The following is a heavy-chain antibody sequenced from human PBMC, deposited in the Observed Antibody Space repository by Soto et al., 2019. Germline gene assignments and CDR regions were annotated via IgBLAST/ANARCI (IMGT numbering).Heavy chain of an antibody. CDR3: AKDNKVGRYVAGTVFDY. CDR1: GFTFSSYA. CDR2: ISGSGGST. V-gene: IGHV3-23*01. Sequence: EVQLLESGGGLVQPGGSLRLSCAASGFTFSSYAMSWVRQAPGKGLEWVSAISGSGGSTYYADSVKGLFTISRDSSKNSLYLQRNCLRDEDTAVYYCAKDNKVGRYVAGTVFDYWGQGTLVTFAS. D-gene: IGHD6-19*01. J-gene: IGHJ4*02.